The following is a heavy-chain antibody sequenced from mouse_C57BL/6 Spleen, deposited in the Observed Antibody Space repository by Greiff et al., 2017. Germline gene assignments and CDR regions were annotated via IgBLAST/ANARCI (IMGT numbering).Heavy chain of an antibody. CDR1: GYSITSGYY. CDR2: ISYDGSH. V-gene: IGHV3-6*01. D-gene: IGHD1-1*01. Sequence: EVKLVESGPGLVKPSQSLSLTCSVTGYSITSGYYWNWIRQFPGNKLEWMGYISYDGSHNYNPSLKNRISITRDTSKNQFCLKLNSVTTDDTATYYCARAYIYGSSYGGYFDVWGTGTTVTVSS. CDR3: ARAYIYGSSYGGYFDV. J-gene: IGHJ1*03.